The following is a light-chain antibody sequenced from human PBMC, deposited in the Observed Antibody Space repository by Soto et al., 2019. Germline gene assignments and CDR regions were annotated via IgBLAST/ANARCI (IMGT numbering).Light chain of an antibody. CDR3: QQYNNWWT. J-gene: IGKJ1*01. Sequence: EIVMTQSPATLSVSPGERATLSCRASQSISNNLAWYHQRPGQDPRLLIYDASTRATGIPARFSGSGSGTEFTLTISSLQSEDFAVYYCQQYNNWWTFGQGTRVEIK. CDR2: DAS. CDR1: QSISNN. V-gene: IGKV3-15*01.